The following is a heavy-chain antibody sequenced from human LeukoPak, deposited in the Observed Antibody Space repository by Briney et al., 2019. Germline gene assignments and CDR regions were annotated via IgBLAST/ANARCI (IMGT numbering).Heavy chain of an antibody. CDR2: MNPSSGNT. V-gene: IGHV1-8*03. Sequence: ASVKVSCKASGYTFTSYDINWVRQATGQGLEWMGWMNPSSGNTGYAQKFQGRVTITRNTSISTAYMELSSLRSEDTAVYYCARGPIAAAGSSLDYWGRGTLVTVSS. CDR1: GYTFTSYD. D-gene: IGHD6-13*01. CDR3: ARGPIAAAGSSLDY. J-gene: IGHJ4*02.